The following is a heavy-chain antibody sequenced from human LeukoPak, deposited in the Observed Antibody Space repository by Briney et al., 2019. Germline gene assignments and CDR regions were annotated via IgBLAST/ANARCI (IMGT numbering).Heavy chain of an antibody. D-gene: IGHD1-26*01. Sequence: GGSLRLSCAASGFTFSSYAMSWVRQAPGKGLEWVSAISASGGSTYYADSVKGRFTISRDNSKNTLYLQMNSLRAEDTAVYYCAKDKGGVGARPFDYWGQGTLVTVSS. J-gene: IGHJ4*02. CDR3: AKDKGGVGARPFDY. V-gene: IGHV3-23*01. CDR2: ISASGGST. CDR1: GFTFSSYA.